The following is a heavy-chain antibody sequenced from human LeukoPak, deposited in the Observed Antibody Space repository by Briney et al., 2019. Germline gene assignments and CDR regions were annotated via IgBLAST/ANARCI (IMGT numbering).Heavy chain of an antibody. CDR3: AKRVQSSSWYAAFDY. V-gene: IGHV3-23*01. CDR1: GFSFSTYA. Sequence: GGSLRLSCAASGFSFSTYAMSWVRQAPGKGLEWVSGFSGSGSHTNYADSVKGRFTISRDHSKNTLNLQMNSLRAEDTAVYYCAKRVQSSSWYAAFDYRGQGTLVTVSS. D-gene: IGHD6-13*01. CDR2: FSGSGSHT. J-gene: IGHJ4*02.